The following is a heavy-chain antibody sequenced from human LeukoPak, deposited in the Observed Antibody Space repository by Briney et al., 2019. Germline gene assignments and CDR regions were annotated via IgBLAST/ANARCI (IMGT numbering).Heavy chain of an antibody. D-gene: IGHD1-26*01. V-gene: IGHV4-34*01. CDR2: INRGGDT. CDR3: ARGVGSGSYFFN. CDR1: GGSFSGYY. J-gene: IGHJ4*02. Sequence: SETLSLTCAVYGGSFSGYYWTWIRQPPGKGLEWIGEINRGGDTNYNPSLKSRVTISVDTSKTRVSLKLSSVTAADTAVYYCARGVGSGSYFFNWGQGTLVTVSS.